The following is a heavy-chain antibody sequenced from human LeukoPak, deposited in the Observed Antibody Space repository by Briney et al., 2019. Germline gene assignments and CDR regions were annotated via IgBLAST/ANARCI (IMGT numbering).Heavy chain of an antibody. J-gene: IGHJ6*02. D-gene: IGHD4-23*01. CDR1: GFAFHNYA. V-gene: IGHV3-9*01. CDR3: AKDTGGNGAYFYAMDV. CDR2: INWNSDTK. Sequence: GGSLRLSCVGSGFAFHNYAMHWVRRPPGKGLEWVSAINWNSDTKAYADSVKGRFTISRDRARNSLYLQMDSLRPEDTALYYCAKDTGGNGAYFYAMDVWGQGTSVSVSS.